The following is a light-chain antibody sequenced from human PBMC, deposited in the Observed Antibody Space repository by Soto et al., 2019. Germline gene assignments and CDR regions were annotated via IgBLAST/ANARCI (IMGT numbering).Light chain of an antibody. CDR2: SVS. Sequence: SVLMQSPCTLALSPGERATLSCRAGQSVASTSLAWYQHKPGQAPRLLIFSVSTRATGVPDRFSGSGSGTDFTLTISSVEPEDIAVYYCQQYGSSLPITFGQGTRLRL. CDR1: QSVASTS. J-gene: IGKJ5*01. CDR3: QQYGSSLPIT. V-gene: IGKV3-20*01.